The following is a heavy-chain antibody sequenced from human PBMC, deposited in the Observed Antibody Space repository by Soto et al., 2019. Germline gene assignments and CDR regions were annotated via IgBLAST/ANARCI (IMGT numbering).Heavy chain of an antibody. D-gene: IGHD3-22*01. CDR2: INAGNGNT. V-gene: IGHV1-3*01. Sequence: ASVKVSCKASGYTSTSYAMHWVRQAPGQRLEWMGWINAGNGNTKYSQKFQGRVTITRDTSASTAYMELSSLRSEDTAVYYCARVLDYYDSSGYYPDYWGQGTLVTVSS. J-gene: IGHJ4*02. CDR1: GYTSTSYA. CDR3: ARVLDYYDSSGYYPDY.